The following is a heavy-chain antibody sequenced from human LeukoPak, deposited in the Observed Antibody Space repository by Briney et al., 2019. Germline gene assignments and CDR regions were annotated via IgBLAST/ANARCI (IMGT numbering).Heavy chain of an antibody. CDR1: GFTFSGSA. CDR2: IRSKANSYAT. J-gene: IGHJ4*02. Sequence: PGGSLKLSCAASGFTFSGSAVHWVRQASGKGLEWVGRIRSKANSYATAYAASVKGRFTISRDDSKNTAYLQMNSLKTEDTAVYYCTRLPIAAAGTRDYWGQGTLVTVSS. V-gene: IGHV3-73*01. CDR3: TRLPIAAAGTRDY. D-gene: IGHD6-13*01.